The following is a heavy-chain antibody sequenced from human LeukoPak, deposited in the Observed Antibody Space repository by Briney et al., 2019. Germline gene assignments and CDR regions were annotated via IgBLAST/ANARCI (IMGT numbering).Heavy chain of an antibody. D-gene: IGHD1-1*01. CDR2: INHSGST. CDR3: ARRTADAFDI. Sequence: LRLSCAASGFTFSDYYMSWIRQPPGKGLEWIGEINHSGSTNYNPSLKSRVTISVDTSKNQFSLKLSSVTAADTAVYYCARRTADAFDIWGQGTMVTVSS. V-gene: IGHV4-34*01. J-gene: IGHJ3*02. CDR1: GFTFSDYY.